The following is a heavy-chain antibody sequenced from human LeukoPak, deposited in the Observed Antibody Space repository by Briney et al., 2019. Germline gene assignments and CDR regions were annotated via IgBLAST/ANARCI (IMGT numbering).Heavy chain of an antibody. Sequence: GGSLRLSCAASGFTFSSYSMNWVRQAPGKGLEWVSYIRSSSSTIYYADSVKGRFTISRDNAKNSLYLQMNSLRAEDTALYYCARDSGSSDVFDIWGQGTMVIVSS. CDR1: GFTFSSYS. CDR3: ARDSGSSDVFDI. D-gene: IGHD1-26*01. CDR2: IRSSSSTI. J-gene: IGHJ3*02. V-gene: IGHV3-48*01.